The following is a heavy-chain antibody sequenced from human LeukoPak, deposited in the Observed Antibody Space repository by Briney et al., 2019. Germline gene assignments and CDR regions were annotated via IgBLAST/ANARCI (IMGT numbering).Heavy chain of an antibody. V-gene: IGHV3-7*01. J-gene: IGHJ6*03. CDR3: ARRPEGGYTYNYFYYYYMDV. CDR1: GFTFSSYG. Sequence: GGSLRLSCAASGFTFSSYGMSWVRQAPGKGLEWVANIKQDGSEKYYVDSVKARFTISRDNAKNSLYLQMNSRSAEDTAVYSCARRPEGGYTYNYFYYYYMDVWGKGTTVTISS. D-gene: IGHD5-18*01. CDR2: IKQDGSEK.